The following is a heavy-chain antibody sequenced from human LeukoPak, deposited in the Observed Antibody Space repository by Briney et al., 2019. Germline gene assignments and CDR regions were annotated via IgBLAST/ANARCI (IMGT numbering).Heavy chain of an antibody. Sequence: GGSLRLSCAASGFTFSSYAMHWVRQAPGKGLEWVAVISYDGSNKYYADSVKGRFTISRDDSKNTLYLQMNSLRTEDTAVYYCAKCRGGSCSYFDYWGQGTLVTVSS. V-gene: IGHV3-30-3*02. D-gene: IGHD2-15*01. J-gene: IGHJ4*02. CDR1: GFTFSSYA. CDR2: ISYDGSNK. CDR3: AKCRGGSCSYFDY.